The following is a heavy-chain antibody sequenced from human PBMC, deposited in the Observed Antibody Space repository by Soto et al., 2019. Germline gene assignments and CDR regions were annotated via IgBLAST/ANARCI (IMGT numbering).Heavy chain of an antibody. CDR3: ARVIAVAGTFPFDY. CDR1: GFPFSSYS. CDR2: IGSSSSYI. J-gene: IGHJ4*02. V-gene: IGHV3-21*01. D-gene: IGHD6-19*01. Sequence: AGSLRLSCAASGFPFSSYSMNWVRQAPGKGLEWVSSIGSSSSYIYYADSVKGRLTISRDNAKNSLYLQMNSLRAEDTAVYYCARVIAVAGTFPFDYWGQGTLVTFSS.